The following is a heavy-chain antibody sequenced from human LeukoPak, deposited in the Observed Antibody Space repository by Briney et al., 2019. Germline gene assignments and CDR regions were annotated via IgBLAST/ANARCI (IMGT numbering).Heavy chain of an antibody. V-gene: IGHV3-48*03. CDR2: ISSSGSTI. Sequence: GGSLRLSCAASGFTFSSYEMNWVRQAPGKGLEWVSYISSSGSTIYYADSVKGRFTISRDNAKNSQYLQMNSLRAEDTAVYYCEAVTTGAVIDYWGQGTLVTVSS. J-gene: IGHJ4*02. CDR3: EAVTTGAVIDY. CDR1: GFTFSSYE. D-gene: IGHD4-17*01.